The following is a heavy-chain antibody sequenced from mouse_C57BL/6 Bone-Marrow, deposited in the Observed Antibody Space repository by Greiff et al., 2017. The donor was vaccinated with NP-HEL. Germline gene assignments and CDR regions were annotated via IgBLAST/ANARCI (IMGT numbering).Heavy chain of an antibody. CDR2: IHPSDSDT. J-gene: IGHJ1*03. CDR1: GYTFTSYW. Sequence: QVQLKQPGAELVKPGASVKVSCKASGYTFTSYWMHWVKQRPGQGLEWIGRIHPSDSDTNYNQKFKGKATLTVDKSSSTAYMQLSSLTSEDSAVYYCAIYYGSSYSYWYFDVWGTGTTVTVSS. CDR3: AIYYGSSYSYWYFDV. V-gene: IGHV1-74*01. D-gene: IGHD1-1*01.